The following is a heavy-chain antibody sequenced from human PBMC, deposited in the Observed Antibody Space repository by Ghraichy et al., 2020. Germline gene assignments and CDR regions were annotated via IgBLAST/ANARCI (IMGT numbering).Heavy chain of an antibody. V-gene: IGHV3-21*01. D-gene: IGHD5-12*01. J-gene: IGHJ6*02. Sequence: GGSLRLSCAASGFTFSTYSMNWVRQAPGKGLEWVSSISSSSSYIYYADLVKGRFTISRDNAKNSLYLQMNSLRAEDTAVYYCANVDIVATIGGDYFYYAMDVWGQGTTVTVS. CDR1: GFTFSTYS. CDR2: ISSSSSYI. CDR3: ANVDIVATIGGDYFYYAMDV.